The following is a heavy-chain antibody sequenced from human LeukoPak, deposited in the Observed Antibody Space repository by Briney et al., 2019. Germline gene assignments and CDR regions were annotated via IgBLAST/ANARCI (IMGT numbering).Heavy chain of an antibody. Sequence: PGRSLRLSCAASGFTFNNYAIHWVRQAPGKGLEWVAAISYDGSNKYYAEFVKGRFTISRDSYKNTLYLQMNSLSAEDTAVYYCASVNDYGDPLPRYMDVWGKGTAVTVSS. CDR2: ISYDGSNK. CDR3: ASVNDYGDPLPRYMDV. D-gene: IGHD4-17*01. CDR1: GFTFNNYA. J-gene: IGHJ6*03. V-gene: IGHV3-30*04.